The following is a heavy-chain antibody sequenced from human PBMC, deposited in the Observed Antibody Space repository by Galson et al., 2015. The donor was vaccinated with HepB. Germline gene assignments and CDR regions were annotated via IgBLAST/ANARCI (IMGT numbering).Heavy chain of an antibody. CDR1: GFTVSSNY. V-gene: IGHV3-53*01. Sequence: SLRLSCAVSGFTVSSNYMSWVRQAPGKGLEWVSIIYSGGTTYYADSVKGRFTISRDISKNTLFLQMNSLRVEDTAVYHCARDVAYYYDSRGYSNPSGYYSMDVWGQGTTVTVSS. CDR2: IYSGGTT. D-gene: IGHD3-22*01. J-gene: IGHJ6*02. CDR3: ARDVAYYYDSRGYSNPSGYYSMDV.